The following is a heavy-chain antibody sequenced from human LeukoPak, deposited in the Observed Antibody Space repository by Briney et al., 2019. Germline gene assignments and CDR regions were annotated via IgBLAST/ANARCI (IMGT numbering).Heavy chain of an antibody. CDR2: IYYSGSP. J-gene: IGHJ4*02. V-gene: IGHV4-39*01. CDR1: GDSISRSIYY. D-gene: IGHD3-10*01. Sequence: TSETLSLTCTVSGDSISRSIYYWGWIRQPPGKGLEWIGSIYYSGSPFFNPSLESRATISVDTSKNQFSLRLTSVTAADTAVYSCATVRFGHGVYWGQGTLVTVSS. CDR3: ATVRFGHGVY.